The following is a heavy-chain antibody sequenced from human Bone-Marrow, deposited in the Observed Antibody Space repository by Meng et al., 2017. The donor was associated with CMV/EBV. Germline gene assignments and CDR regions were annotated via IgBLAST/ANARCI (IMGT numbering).Heavy chain of an antibody. CDR1: GYTFTGYY. D-gene: IGHD1-26*01. J-gene: IGHJ4*02. Sequence: ASVKVSCKASGYTFTGYYMHWVRQAPGQGLEWMGWINPNSGGTNYAQKFQGRVTMTRDTSISTAYMELSRLRSDDTAVYYCARQTPSLGATPHLDYWGQGTLFTVSS. V-gene: IGHV1-2*02. CDR2: INPNSGGT. CDR3: ARQTPSLGATPHLDY.